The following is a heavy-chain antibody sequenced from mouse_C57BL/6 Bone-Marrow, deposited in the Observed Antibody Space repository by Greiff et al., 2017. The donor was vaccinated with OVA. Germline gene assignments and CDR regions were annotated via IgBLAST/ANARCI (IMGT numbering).Heavy chain of an antibody. CDR2: IDPEDGDT. D-gene: IGHD2-4*01. V-gene: IGHV14-4*01. Sequence: EVQLQQSGAELVRPGASVKLSCTASGFNIKDDYMHWVKQRPEQGLAWIGWIDPEDGDTAYASQFQGKATITADTASNTAYLQLSSLTSEDTAVYYCASSYYEYDGFADWGQGTLVTVSA. CDR3: ASSYYEYDGFAD. CDR1: GFNIKDDY. J-gene: IGHJ3*01.